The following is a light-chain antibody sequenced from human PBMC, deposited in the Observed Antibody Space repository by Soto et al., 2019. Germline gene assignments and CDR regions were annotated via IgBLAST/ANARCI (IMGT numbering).Light chain of an antibody. V-gene: IGKV3-15*01. CDR2: GAS. CDR3: QQYNNWPLT. CDR1: QSVSSN. Sequence: EIVMTQSPATLSVSPGERVTLSCRASQSVSSNLAWYQQKPGQAPRLLIYGASTRATGIPARFSGSGSGTEFTLTISSLQSEDFAVYYCQQYNNWPLTFGQGTKVE. J-gene: IGKJ1*01.